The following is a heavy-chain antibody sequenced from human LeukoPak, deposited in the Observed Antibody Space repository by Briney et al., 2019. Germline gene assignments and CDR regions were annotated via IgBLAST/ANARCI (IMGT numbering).Heavy chain of an antibody. Sequence: ASVKVSCKSSGYTFTSYYMYWVRQAPGQGLEWMGIINPSGGSTSYAQKFQGRVTMTRDTSTSTVYMELSSLRSEDTAVYYCARSLSTGRTYPDYWGQGTLVTVSS. D-gene: IGHD1-1*01. CDR1: GYTFTSYY. CDR2: INPSGGST. V-gene: IGHV1-46*01. J-gene: IGHJ4*02. CDR3: ARSLSTGRTYPDY.